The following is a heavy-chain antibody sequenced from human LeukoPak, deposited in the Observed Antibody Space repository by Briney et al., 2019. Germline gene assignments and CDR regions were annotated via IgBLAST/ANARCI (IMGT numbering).Heavy chain of an antibody. Sequence: VASVKVSCKASGYTFTGYYMHWVRQAPGQGLEWMGWINPNSGGTNYAQKFQGRVTMTRDTSISTAYMELSRLRSDDTAVYYCARERGAYLIHGAFDIWGQGTMVTVSS. CDR3: ARERGAYLIHGAFDI. J-gene: IGHJ3*02. D-gene: IGHD3-10*01. V-gene: IGHV1-2*02. CDR2: INPNSGGT. CDR1: GYTFTGYY.